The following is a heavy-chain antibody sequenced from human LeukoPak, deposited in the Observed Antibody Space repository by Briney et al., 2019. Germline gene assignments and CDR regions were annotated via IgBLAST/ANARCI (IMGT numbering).Heavy chain of an antibody. D-gene: IGHD1-26*01. CDR3: ARGGKNYFDF. Sequence: ASVKVSCKASGYRFTSYGISWVREAPGRWLEWVGYISAYDGETRYAQKFQGRVTLTTDTSTGTVYMEMRRLRSDDTAVYYCARGGKNYFDFWGQGTLVTVSS. CDR1: GYRFTSYG. CDR2: ISAYDGET. V-gene: IGHV1-18*01. J-gene: IGHJ4*02.